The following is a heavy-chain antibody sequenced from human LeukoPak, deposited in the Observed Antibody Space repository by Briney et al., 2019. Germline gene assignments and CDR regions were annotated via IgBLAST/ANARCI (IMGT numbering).Heavy chain of an antibody. CDR3: AKEYSGSYSDYFDY. V-gene: IGHV3-7*03. Sequence: GGSLRLSCAASGFIFTDYWMNWVRQAPGKGLEWVAMIKYDGIDKQYLDSVKGRFTISRDNAKNSVYLEMNSLRPEDTALYYCAKEYSGSYSDYFDYWGQGTLVTVSS. CDR1: GFIFTDYW. D-gene: IGHD1-26*01. J-gene: IGHJ4*02. CDR2: IKYDGIDK.